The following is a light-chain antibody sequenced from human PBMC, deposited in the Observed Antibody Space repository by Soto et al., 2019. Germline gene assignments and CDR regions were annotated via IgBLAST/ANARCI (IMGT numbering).Light chain of an antibody. CDR3: CSYGGSYTLL. Sequence: QSALTQSRSVSGSPGQSVTISCTGTSSDVGAYNYVSWYQHHPGKAPKLMIYDVTKRPSGVPDRFSGSKSGNTASLTISGLQADDEADYYCCSYGGSYTLLFGGGTKVTVL. J-gene: IGLJ2*01. CDR2: DVT. V-gene: IGLV2-11*01. CDR1: SSDVGAYNY.